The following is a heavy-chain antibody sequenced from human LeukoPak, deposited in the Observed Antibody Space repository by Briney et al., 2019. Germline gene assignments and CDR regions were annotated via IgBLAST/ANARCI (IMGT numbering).Heavy chain of an antibody. D-gene: IGHD6-19*01. CDR2: IYGSGYT. CDR3: ARETSLAGFASGLGFNY. V-gene: IGHV4-59*01. CDR1: GGSISGY. J-gene: IGHJ4*02. Sequence: SETLSLTFTVSGGSISGYWSWIRQPPGKGLEWIGNIYGSGYTNYNPSLKSRVTMSIDTSKNHFSLKLTSVTAADTATYYCARETSLAGFASGLGFNYWGQGILVSVSS.